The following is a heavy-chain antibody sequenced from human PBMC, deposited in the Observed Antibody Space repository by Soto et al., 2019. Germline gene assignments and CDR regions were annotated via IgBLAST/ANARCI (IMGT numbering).Heavy chain of an antibody. CDR3: ASDSVLYSNYLFEY. CDR1: GGTFSSYA. CDR2: IIPIFGTA. D-gene: IGHD4-4*01. Sequence: ASVKVSCKASGGTFSSYAISWLRQAPGQGLEWMGGIIPIFGTANYAQKFQGRVTITADESTSTAYMELSSLRSEDTAVYYCASDSVLYSNYLFEYWGQGTLVTVSS. J-gene: IGHJ4*02. V-gene: IGHV1-69*13.